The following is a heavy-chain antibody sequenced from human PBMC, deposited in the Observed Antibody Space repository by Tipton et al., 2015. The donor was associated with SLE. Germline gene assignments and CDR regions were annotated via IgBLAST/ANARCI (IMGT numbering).Heavy chain of an antibody. J-gene: IGHJ4*02. CDR3: AKLGLGVVIDY. CDR2: ISSSSSYI. D-gene: IGHD3-3*01. Sequence: GSLRLSCAASGFTFSSYSMNWVRQAPGKGLEWVSSISSSSSYIYYSDSVKGRFTISRDNAKNALYLQMNSLRAEDTAVYYCAKLGLGVVIDYWGKGTLVTLSS. V-gene: IGHV3-21*03. CDR1: GFTFSSYS.